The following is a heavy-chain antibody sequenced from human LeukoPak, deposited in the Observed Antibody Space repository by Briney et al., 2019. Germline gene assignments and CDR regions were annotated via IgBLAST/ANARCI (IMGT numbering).Heavy chain of an antibody. V-gene: IGHV4-38-2*02. J-gene: IGHJ4*02. D-gene: IGHD6-19*01. CDR1: GYSISNFYY. Sequence: SETLSLTCTVSGYSISNFYYWGWIRQPPGKGLEWIGSIYHSGSTYYNPSLKSRLTMSVDTSKNRFSLKLSSVTAADTAVYYCATYVAGYKYFDYWGQGTLVIVSS. CDR2: IYHSGST. CDR3: ATYVAGYKYFDY.